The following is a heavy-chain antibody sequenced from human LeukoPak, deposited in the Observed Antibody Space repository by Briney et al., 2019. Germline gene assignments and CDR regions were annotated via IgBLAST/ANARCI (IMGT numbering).Heavy chain of an antibody. Sequence: PSETLSLTCTVSGGSISSGSYYWSWIRQPAGKGLEWIGRIYTSGSTNYNPSLKSRVTISVDTSKNQFSLKLSSVTAADTAVYYCARDPSGYTLNYYGSGSYWNWFDPWGQGTLVTVSS. CDR2: IYTSGST. V-gene: IGHV4-61*02. J-gene: IGHJ5*02. CDR3: ARDPSGYTLNYYGSGSYWNWFDP. D-gene: IGHD3-10*01. CDR1: GGSISSGSYY.